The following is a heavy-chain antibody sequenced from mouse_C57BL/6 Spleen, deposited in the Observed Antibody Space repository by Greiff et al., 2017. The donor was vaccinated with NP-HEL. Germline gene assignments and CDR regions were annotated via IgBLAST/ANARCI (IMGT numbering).Heavy chain of an antibody. CDR2: IYPGDGDT. D-gene: IGHD1-1*01. V-gene: IGHV1-80*01. CDR3: AKSSPYYAMDY. CDR1: GYAFSSYW. J-gene: IGHJ4*01. Sequence: VKLVESGAELVKPGASVKISCKASGYAFSSYWMNWVKQRPGKGLEWIGQIYPGDGDTNYNGKFKGKATLTADKSSSTAYMQLSSLTSEDSAVYFCAKSSPYYAMDYWGQGTSVTVSS.